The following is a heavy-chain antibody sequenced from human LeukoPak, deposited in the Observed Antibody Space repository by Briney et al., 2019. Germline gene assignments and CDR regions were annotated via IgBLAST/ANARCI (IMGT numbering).Heavy chain of an antibody. J-gene: IGHJ3*01. CDR3: ARHKIVVVLDAFDL. Sequence: GGSLRLSCVVSGFTFSNYWMHWVRQAPGKGLVWVSRINTDGSSTSYADSVKGRFTISRDDAKNTLNLQMNSLRAEDTAIYYCARHKIVVVLDAFDLWGQGTVVTVSS. V-gene: IGHV3-74*01. D-gene: IGHD2-15*01. CDR1: GFTFSNYW. CDR2: INTDGSST.